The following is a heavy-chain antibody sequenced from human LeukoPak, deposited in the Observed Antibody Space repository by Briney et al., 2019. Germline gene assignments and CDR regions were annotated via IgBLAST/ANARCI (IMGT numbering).Heavy chain of an antibody. D-gene: IGHD6-6*01. J-gene: IGHJ5*02. Sequence: SETLSLTCTVSGGSISSSSYYWGWLRQPPGKGLEWVGSIYYSGSTYDNPSLKSRVTISVDTSKNQFSLKLSSVTAADTAVYYCARYIAARQNWFDPWGQGTLVTVSS. V-gene: IGHV4-39*01. CDR1: GGSISSSSYY. CDR2: IYYSGST. CDR3: ARYIAARQNWFDP.